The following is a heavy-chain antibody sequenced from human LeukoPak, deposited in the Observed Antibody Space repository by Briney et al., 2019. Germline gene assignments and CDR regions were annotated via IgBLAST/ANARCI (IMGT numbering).Heavy chain of an antibody. D-gene: IGHD6-6*01. V-gene: IGHV3-21*01. CDR3: ARDERAARPNLGY. CDR1: GFTFSSYS. Sequence: GGSLRLSCAASGFTFSSYSINWVRQAPGEGLEWVSSISSTSTYIYYADSVKGRFSISRDNAKNSVYLQMNSLRAEDTAVYYCARDERAARPNLGYWGQGVLVTVSS. J-gene: IGHJ4*02. CDR2: ISSTSTYI.